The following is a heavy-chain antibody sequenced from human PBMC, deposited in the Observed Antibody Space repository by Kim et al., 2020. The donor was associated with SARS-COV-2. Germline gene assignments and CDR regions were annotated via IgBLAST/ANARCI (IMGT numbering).Heavy chain of an antibody. J-gene: IGHJ6*02. V-gene: IGHV3-49*03. CDR2: IRSKAYGGTT. CDR3: SITGITGMDV. CDR1: GFTFGDYA. D-gene: IGHD1-20*01. Sequence: GGSLRLSCTASGFTFGDYAMSWFRQAPGKGLEWVGFIRSKAYGGTTEYAASVKGRFTISRDDSKSIAYLQMNSLKTEDTAVYYCSITGITGMDVWGQGTTITVSS.